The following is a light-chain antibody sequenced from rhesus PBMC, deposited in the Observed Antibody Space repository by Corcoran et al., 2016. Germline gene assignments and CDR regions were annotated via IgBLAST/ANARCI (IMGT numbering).Light chain of an antibody. Sequence: DIVMTQSPDSLAVSLGERVTINCKSSQSLLYNSNNKNFFAWYQQKPGQAPKLLIYWASTRESGVPNRFSGSGSGTDCTLTISGLQAEDVAVYYCQQYYSTPWTFGQGTKVEIK. V-gene: IGKV4-1*01. CDR1: QSLLYNSNNKNF. CDR3: QQYYSTPWT. J-gene: IGKJ1*01. CDR2: WAS.